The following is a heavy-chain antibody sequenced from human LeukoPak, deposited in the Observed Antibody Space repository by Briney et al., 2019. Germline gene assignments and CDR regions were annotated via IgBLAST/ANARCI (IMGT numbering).Heavy chain of an antibody. J-gene: IGHJ4*02. D-gene: IGHD5-18*01. V-gene: IGHV4-59*02. CDR1: GGSVCSYH. CDR2: IYYSGST. CDR3: ARLHIYGYAVIDQ. Sequence: SEALSLTCTGSGGSVCSYHWSWMRQPPGKGLEWFGYIYYSGSTNYNPSLKSRLIISVAPSKNPFFLKLSSMTAADTAIYYWARLHIYGYAVIDQWGQGTLVTVSS.